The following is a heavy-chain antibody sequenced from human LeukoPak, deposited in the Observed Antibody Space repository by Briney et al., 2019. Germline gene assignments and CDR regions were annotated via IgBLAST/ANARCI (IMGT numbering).Heavy chain of an antibody. J-gene: IGHJ4*02. Sequence: ASVKVSCKASGYTFTSYYMHWVRQAPGQGLEWMGIINPSGGSTSYAQKFQGRVTMTRDTSTSTVYMELSSLRSEDTAVYYCARGGMNDFWSGPIGDYWGQGTLVTVSS. V-gene: IGHV1-46*01. CDR3: ARGGMNDFWSGPIGDY. D-gene: IGHD3-3*01. CDR1: GYTFTSYY. CDR2: INPSGGST.